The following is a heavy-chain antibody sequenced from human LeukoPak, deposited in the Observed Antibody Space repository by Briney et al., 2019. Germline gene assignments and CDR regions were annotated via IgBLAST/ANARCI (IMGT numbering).Heavy chain of an antibody. CDR1: GYTFTSYA. J-gene: IGHJ5*02. CDR2: INTNTGNP. Sequence: ASVKVSCKASGYTFTSYAMNWVRQAPGQGLEWMGWINTNTGNPTYAQGFTGRFVFSLDTSVSTAYLQISSLKAEDTAVYYCARAPTITIFGVVIPMGFDPWGQGTLVTVSS. V-gene: IGHV7-4-1*02. CDR3: ARAPTITIFGVVIPMGFDP. D-gene: IGHD3-3*01.